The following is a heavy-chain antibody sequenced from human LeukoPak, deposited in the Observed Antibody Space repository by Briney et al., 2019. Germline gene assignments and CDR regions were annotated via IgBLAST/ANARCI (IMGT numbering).Heavy chain of an antibody. J-gene: IGHJ3*01. CDR2: ISWKSGSI. V-gene: IGHV3-9*01. D-gene: IGHD2-15*01. Sequence: GGSLRLSCAAFGFTFDDYALHWVRQAPGKGLEWVSGISWKSGSIGYADSVKGRFTISRENAKNTLYLQLNSLRAEDTAVYFCARGISAVVPRAFDVWGQGTLVTVSS. CDR3: ARGISAVVPRAFDV. CDR1: GFTFDDYA.